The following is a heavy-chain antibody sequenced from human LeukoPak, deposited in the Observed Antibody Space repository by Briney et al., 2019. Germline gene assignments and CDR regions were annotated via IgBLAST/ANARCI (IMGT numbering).Heavy chain of an antibody. V-gene: IGHV4-38-2*02. CDR3: AREVAGTRSDI. D-gene: IGHD6-19*01. J-gene: IGHJ3*02. CDR2: IYHSGST. Sequence: PSETLSLTCTVSGYSISSGYYWGWIRQPPGKGLEWIGSIYHSGSTYYNPSLKSRVTISVDTSKNQFSLKLSSVTAADTAVYYCAREVAGTRSDIWGQGTMVTVSS. CDR1: GYSISSGYY.